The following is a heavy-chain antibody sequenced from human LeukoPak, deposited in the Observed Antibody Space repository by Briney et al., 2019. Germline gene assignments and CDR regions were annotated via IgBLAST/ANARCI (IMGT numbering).Heavy chain of an antibody. CDR2: IKQDGSEK. CDR3: ARAGGWGYSSSSGYYFDY. Sequence: PWGSLRLSCAASGFTFSSYWMSWVRQAPGKGLEWVANIKQDGSEKYYVDSVKGRFTISRDNAKNSLYLQMNSLRAEDTAVYYCARAGGWGYSSSSGYYFDYWGQGTLVTVSS. CDR1: GFTFSSYW. V-gene: IGHV3-7*01. J-gene: IGHJ4*02. D-gene: IGHD6-6*01.